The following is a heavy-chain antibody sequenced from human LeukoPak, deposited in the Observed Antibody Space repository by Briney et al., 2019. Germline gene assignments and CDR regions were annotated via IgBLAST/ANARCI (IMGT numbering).Heavy chain of an antibody. D-gene: IGHD1-14*01. V-gene: IGHV4-4*02. J-gene: IGHJ4*02. CDR1: PDSTTSNF. CDR3: AREIVGGFNPGAY. Sequence: PSETLSLTCTVSPDSTTSNFWSWVRQPPGKGLEWIGEIHRSGSTNYNPSLQSRVTISIDRSKNQIALVLSSVTAADTAVYYCAREIVGGFNPGAYWGQGTLVTVSS. CDR2: IHRSGST.